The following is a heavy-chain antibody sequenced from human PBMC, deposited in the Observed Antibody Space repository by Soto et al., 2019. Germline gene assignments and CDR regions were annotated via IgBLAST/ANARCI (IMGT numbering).Heavy chain of an antibody. CDR1: GGSISSSNYY. CDR2: IYYSGRT. Sequence: PSETLSLTCTVSGGSISSSNYYWAWIRQPPGKGLEWIGNIYYSGRTNYKPSLKDRVTISADTSKNQLSLRLSSVNASDTAVYFCARNPLSSYDSSGSNFDYWGQGNLVTVSS. J-gene: IGHJ4*02. D-gene: IGHD3-22*01. V-gene: IGHV4-39*01. CDR3: ARNPLSSYDSSGSNFDY.